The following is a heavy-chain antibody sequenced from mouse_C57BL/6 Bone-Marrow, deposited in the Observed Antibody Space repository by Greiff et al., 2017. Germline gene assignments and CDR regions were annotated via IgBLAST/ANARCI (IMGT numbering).Heavy chain of an antibody. CDR2: IYPGGGYT. Sequence: QVQLKQSGAELVRPGTSVKMSCKASGYTFTNYWIGWAKQRPGHGLEWIGDIYPGGGYTNYTEKFKGKATLNADKSSSTAYMQFSSLTSEDSTIYYCARLGTGTYAMDYWGQGTSVTVSS. V-gene: IGHV1-63*01. J-gene: IGHJ4*01. CDR3: ARLGTGTYAMDY. CDR1: GYTFTNYW. D-gene: IGHD4-1*01.